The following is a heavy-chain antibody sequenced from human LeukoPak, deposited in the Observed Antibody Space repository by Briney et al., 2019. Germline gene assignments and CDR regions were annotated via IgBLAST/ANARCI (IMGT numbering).Heavy chain of an antibody. CDR3: ARVGICTNGVCLDY. D-gene: IGHD2-8*01. CDR2: IIPILGIA. CDR1: GGTFSSYA. V-gene: IGHV1-69*04. Sequence: SVKVSCKASGGTFSSYAISWVRQAPGQGLEWMGRIIPILGIANYAQKFQGRVTITADKSTSTAYMELSSLRSEDTAVYYCARVGICTNGVCLDYWGQGTLVTVSS. J-gene: IGHJ4*02.